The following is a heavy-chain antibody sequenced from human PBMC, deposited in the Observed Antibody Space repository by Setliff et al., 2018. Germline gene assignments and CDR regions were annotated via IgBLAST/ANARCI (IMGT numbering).Heavy chain of an antibody. V-gene: IGHV4-61*09. CDR2: IYTSGST. J-gene: IGHJ4*02. D-gene: IGHD3-3*01. CDR1: GGSISSGIYY. Sequence: SETLSLTCTVSGGSISSGIYYWSWIRQPAGKGLEWIGHIYTSGSTNYNPSLKSRVTISVDTSKNQFSLRLSSVTAADTAVYYCARRATYYNFWSGYYDYWGQGTLVTVSS. CDR3: ARRATYYNFWSGYYDY.